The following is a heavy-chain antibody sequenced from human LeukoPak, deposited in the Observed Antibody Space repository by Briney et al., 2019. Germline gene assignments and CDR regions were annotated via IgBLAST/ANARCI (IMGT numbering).Heavy chain of an antibody. Sequence: GGSLRLSCAASGFTFSDYDISWIRQAPGKGLEWVSYISGSGSTIYYADSVKGLFTISRYNAKNSLYLQMNSLRAEDTAVYYCARDPGSGYEEHFDYWGQGTLVTVSS. V-gene: IGHV3-11*01. CDR1: GFTFSDYD. CDR2: ISGSGSTI. CDR3: ARDPGSGYEEHFDY. J-gene: IGHJ4*02. D-gene: IGHD5-12*01.